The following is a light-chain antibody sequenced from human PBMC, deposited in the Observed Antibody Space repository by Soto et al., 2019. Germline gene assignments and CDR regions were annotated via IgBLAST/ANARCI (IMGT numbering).Light chain of an antibody. Sequence: EIVLTQSPATLSLSPGERATLSCRASQSVSSHLAWYQQKPGQAPRLLIYDASNRATGIPARFSGSGSGTDFTLTISSLEPEDCAVYYCQQRSNWPPTWTFGQGTKVDIK. CDR1: QSVSSH. J-gene: IGKJ1*01. V-gene: IGKV3-11*01. CDR3: QQRSNWPPTWT. CDR2: DAS.